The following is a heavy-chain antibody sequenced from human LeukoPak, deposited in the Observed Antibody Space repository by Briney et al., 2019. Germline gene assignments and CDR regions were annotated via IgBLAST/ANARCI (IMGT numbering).Heavy chain of an antibody. CDR1: GYTSTSYG. V-gene: IGHV1-18*01. Sequence: ASVNVSFKSSGYTSTSYGISLVRHAPAQGLELMGWISAYNGNTNHAQKVHGRVTLTRDTSTSTAYMELRSLRSDDTAVYYCASSYTSGWEFDYWGQGTLVTVSS. J-gene: IGHJ4*02. D-gene: IGHD6-19*01. CDR3: ASSYTSGWEFDY. CDR2: ISAYNGNT.